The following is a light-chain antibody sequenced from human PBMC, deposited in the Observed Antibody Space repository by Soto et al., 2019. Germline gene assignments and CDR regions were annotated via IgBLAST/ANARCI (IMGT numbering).Light chain of an antibody. V-gene: IGLV3-21*02. Sequence: SYELTQTRSVSVAPGQTARITCGANNXGSKSVHWYQQKPGQAPLLVVHDSSDRPSGIPARLSGSNSENTATLTISSVEAGDEADYYCQVWDFATDHPVFFGGGTKVIVL. CDR3: QVWDFATDHPVF. CDR2: DSS. CDR1: NXGSKS. J-gene: IGLJ2*01.